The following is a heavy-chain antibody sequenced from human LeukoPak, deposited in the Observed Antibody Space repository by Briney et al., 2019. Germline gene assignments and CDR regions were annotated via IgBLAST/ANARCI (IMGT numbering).Heavy chain of an antibody. D-gene: IGHD2-15*01. J-gene: IGHJ5*02. V-gene: IGHV5-10-1*01. Sequence: GESLKISCKGSGYSFTSYWISWVRQMPGKGLEWMGRIDPSDSYTNYSPSFQGHVTISADKSISTAYLQWSSLKASDTAMYYCARRMGSCSGGSCLNWFDPWGQGTLVTVSS. CDR1: GYSFTSYW. CDR3: ARRMGSCSGGSCLNWFDP. CDR2: IDPSDSYT.